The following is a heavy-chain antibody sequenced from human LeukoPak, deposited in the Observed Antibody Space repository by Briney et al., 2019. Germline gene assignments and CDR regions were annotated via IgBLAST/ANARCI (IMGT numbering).Heavy chain of an antibody. CDR1: GGSISGYH. J-gene: IGHJ3*02. Sequence: SETLSPTCTVSGGSISGYHWIWIRQPAGKGLEWIGRIYTSGSTNYNPSLKSRVTVSVDTSKNQFSLKLSSVTAADTAVYYCARDTYGSGRLDAFDIWGQGTMVTVSS. CDR3: ARDTYGSGRLDAFDI. V-gene: IGHV4-4*07. CDR2: IYTSGST. D-gene: IGHD3-10*01.